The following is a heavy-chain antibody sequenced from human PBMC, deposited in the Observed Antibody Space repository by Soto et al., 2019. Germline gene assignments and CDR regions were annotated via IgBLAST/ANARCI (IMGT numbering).Heavy chain of an antibody. V-gene: IGHV3-21*02. Sequence: EVQLVESGGGLVKPGGSLRLSCAASGFNFSSNSMIWVRQAPGKGLEWVSYIDSTSMHIYYADSVKGRFTITRDNAKKSVYLQMTSLRAEDRAVYYCARLVGAYQHYIDYWGQGTLVTVSS. CDR1: GFNFSSNS. D-gene: IGHD1-26*01. J-gene: IGHJ4*02. CDR2: IDSTSMHI. CDR3: ARLVGAYQHYIDY.